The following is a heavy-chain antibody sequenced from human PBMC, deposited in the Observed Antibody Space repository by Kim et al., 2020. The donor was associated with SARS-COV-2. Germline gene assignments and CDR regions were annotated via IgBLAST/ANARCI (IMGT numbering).Heavy chain of an antibody. Sequence: GGSLRLSCAASGFTVSSNYMSWVRQAPGKGLEWVSVIYSCGSTYYADSVKGRFTISRHNSKNTLYLQMNSLRAEDTAVYYCARARGGYCSSTSCYGDKGATGYYYYGMDVWGQGTTVTVSS. J-gene: IGHJ6*02. CDR2: IYSCGST. V-gene: IGHV3-53*04. CDR3: ARARGGYCSSTSCYGDKGATGYYYYGMDV. CDR1: GFTVSSNY. D-gene: IGHD2-2*01.